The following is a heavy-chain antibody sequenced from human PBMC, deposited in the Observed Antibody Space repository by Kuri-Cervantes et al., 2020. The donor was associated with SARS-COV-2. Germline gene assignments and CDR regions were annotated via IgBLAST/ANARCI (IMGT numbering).Heavy chain of an antibody. CDR2: INYSGTT. J-gene: IGHJ4*02. D-gene: IGHD4-17*01. Sequence: GSLRLSCGVYGGSFSNFLWDWVRQPPGKGLEWIGEINYSGTTNYNPSLKSRVTISVDPSKNQFSVKLRSVTAADTAVYYCARHDLTTETTRERGLDYWGQGTLVTVSS. CDR3: ARHDLTTETTRERGLDY. CDR1: GGSFSNFL. V-gene: IGHV4-34*01.